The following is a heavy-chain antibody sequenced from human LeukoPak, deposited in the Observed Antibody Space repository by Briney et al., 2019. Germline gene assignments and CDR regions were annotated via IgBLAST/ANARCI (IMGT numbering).Heavy chain of an antibody. CDR3: ARHVVNTLYFLDY. D-gene: IGHD1/OR15-1a*01. Sequence: PSETLSLTCTVSGDSVSNYYRSWLRQPPGKRLEWIGHSSYSGSTKYNPSLNSRVTLSVDTSKNQLSLKLSSVTAADTAVYYCARHVVNTLYFLDYWGQGILVTVSS. V-gene: IGHV4-59*08. J-gene: IGHJ4*02. CDR1: GDSVSNYY. CDR2: SSYSGST.